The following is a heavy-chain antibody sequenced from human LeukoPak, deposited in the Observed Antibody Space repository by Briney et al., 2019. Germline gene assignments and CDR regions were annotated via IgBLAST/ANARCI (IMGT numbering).Heavy chain of an antibody. J-gene: IGHJ4*02. V-gene: IGHV3-66*01. Sequence: GGPLRLSCAASGITVSDNYMNWVRQAPGKGLEWISLIYSGGTTSYADSVKGRFTISRDDSKNTLYLQMNNLRADDTAVYYCARDPPAVTTNTYGWGQGTLVTVSS. CDR2: IYSGGTT. CDR1: GITVSDNY. D-gene: IGHD4-11*01. CDR3: ARDPPAVTTNTYG.